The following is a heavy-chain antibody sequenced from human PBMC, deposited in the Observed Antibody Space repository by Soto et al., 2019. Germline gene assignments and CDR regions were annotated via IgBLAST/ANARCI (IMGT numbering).Heavy chain of an antibody. D-gene: IGHD5-12*01. CDR1: GYSFTSYW. Sequence: EVQLVQSGAEVKKPGESLRISCKGSGYSFTSYWISWVRQMPGKGLEWMGRIDPSDSYTNYSPSFQGHVTISADKSISTAYLTWSSLKASDTAMYYCARLAMATRRGYYGMDVWGQGTTVTVSS. CDR3: ARLAMATRRGYYGMDV. CDR2: IDPSDSYT. J-gene: IGHJ6*02. V-gene: IGHV5-10-1*01.